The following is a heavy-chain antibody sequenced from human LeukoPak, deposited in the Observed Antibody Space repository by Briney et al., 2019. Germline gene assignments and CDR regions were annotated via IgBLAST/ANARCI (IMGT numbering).Heavy chain of an antibody. J-gene: IGHJ5*02. CDR1: GFTFSSYSMN. V-gene: IGHV4-59*05. CDR2: IYYSGST. D-gene: IGHD6-13*01. CDR3: ASHFHNRQIAAAAPPHNWFDP. Sequence: GSLRLSCAASGFTFSSYSMNWVRQAPGKGLEWIGSIYYSGSTYYNPSLKSRVTISVDTSKNQFSLKLSSVTAADTAVYYCASHFHNRQIAAAAPPHNWFDPWGQGTLVTVSS.